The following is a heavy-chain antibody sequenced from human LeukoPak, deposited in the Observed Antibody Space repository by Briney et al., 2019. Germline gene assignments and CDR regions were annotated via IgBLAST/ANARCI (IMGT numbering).Heavy chain of an antibody. V-gene: IGHV3-21*01. Sequence: GGSLRLSCAASGFTFSSYSMNWVRQAPGKGLEWVSSISSSSSYIYYADSVKGRFTISRDNAKNSLYLQMNSLRAEDTAVYYCARIPKYNWNDVNYYYYMDVWGKGTTVTVSS. CDR2: ISSSSSYI. CDR3: ARIPKYNWNDVNYYYYMDV. J-gene: IGHJ6*03. CDR1: GFTFSSYS. D-gene: IGHD1-20*01.